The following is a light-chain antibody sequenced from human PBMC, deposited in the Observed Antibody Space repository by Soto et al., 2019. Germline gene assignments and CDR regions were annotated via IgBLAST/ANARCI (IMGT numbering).Light chain of an antibody. V-gene: IGKV3-11*01. J-gene: IGKJ4*01. CDR2: SAS. CDR3: QQRINWPPT. Sequence: EIVLTQSPATLSLSPGERATLSCRASQSVRNDLVWYHQKPGQAPRVLIYSASNRATGIPARFSGSGSGTDFTLTISSPVPEDFAVYYCQQRINWPPTFGGGTKAEMK. CDR1: QSVRND.